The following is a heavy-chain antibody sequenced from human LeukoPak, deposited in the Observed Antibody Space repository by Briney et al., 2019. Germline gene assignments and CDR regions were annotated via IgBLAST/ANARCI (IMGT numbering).Heavy chain of an antibody. V-gene: IGHV3-11*06. Sequence: GGFLRLSCAASGFTFSDYYMSWIRQAPGKGLEWVSSISSSSSYIYYADSVKGRFTISRDNSKNTLYLQVTSLRTEDTAVYYCAKDGVFSYGLKYYFDYWGQGTLVTVSS. CDR1: GFTFSDYY. CDR3: AKDGVFSYGLKYYFDY. D-gene: IGHD3-16*01. CDR2: ISSSSSYI. J-gene: IGHJ4*02.